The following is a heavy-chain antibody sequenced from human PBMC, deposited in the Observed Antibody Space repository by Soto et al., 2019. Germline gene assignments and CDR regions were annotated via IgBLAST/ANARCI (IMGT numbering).Heavy chain of an antibody. CDR2: TYYRSKWYN. CDR3: ARDRKGGFVMDV. D-gene: IGHD3-16*01. J-gene: IGHJ6*02. CDR1: GDGVSSNSAA. V-gene: IGHV6-1*01. Sequence: SQTLSLTCAITGDGVSSNSAAWNWIRQSPSRGLEWLGRTYYRSKWYNDYAVSVKGRISINPDTSKNLFSLQLNSVTPEDTAVYYCARDRKGGFVMDVWGQGTTVTVSS.